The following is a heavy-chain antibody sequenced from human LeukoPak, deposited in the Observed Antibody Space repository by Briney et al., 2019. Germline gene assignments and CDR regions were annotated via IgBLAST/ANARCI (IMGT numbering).Heavy chain of an antibody. D-gene: IGHD2-21*01. Sequence: SSETLSLTCTVSGGSISSSSYYWGWIRQPPGKGLEWIGSIYYSGSTYYNPSLKSRVTISVDTSKNQFSLKLSSVTAADTAVYYCASDKHDSTDYWGQGTLVTVSS. CDR1: GGSISSSSYY. CDR3: ASDKHDSTDY. J-gene: IGHJ4*02. V-gene: IGHV4-39*07. CDR2: IYYSGST.